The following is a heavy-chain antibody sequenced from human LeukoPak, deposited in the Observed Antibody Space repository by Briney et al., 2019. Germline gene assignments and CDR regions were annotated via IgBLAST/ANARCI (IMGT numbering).Heavy chain of an antibody. V-gene: IGHV3-23*01. CDR1: GFTFSSYA. D-gene: IGHD6-13*01. CDR3: AKSGGSSSWTRPFDY. Sequence: GGSLRLSCAASGFTFSSYAMSWVRQAPGKGLEWVASISASGGSTYYADSVKGRFTISRDNSKNTMYLQMNSLRAEDTAVYYCAKSGGSSSWTRPFDYWGQTTLVTVSS. CDR2: ISASGGST. J-gene: IGHJ4*02.